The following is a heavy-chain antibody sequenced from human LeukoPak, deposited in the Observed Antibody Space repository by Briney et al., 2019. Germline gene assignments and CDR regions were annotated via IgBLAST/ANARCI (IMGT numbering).Heavy chain of an antibody. J-gene: IGHJ1*01. D-gene: IGHD3-22*01. CDR1: RGSISSNNW. Sequence: SGTLSLTCAVSRGSISSNNWWVCVRQPPGKRLEWIAEIYHSGSTNYNPSLKSRVTISVDKSKNQFSLKLNSVTAADTAMYYCATHSNYYYNSSCSYVAYFHHWGQGTLVTVSS. CDR2: IYHSGST. V-gene: IGHV4-4*02. CDR3: ATHSNYYYNSSCSYVAYFHH.